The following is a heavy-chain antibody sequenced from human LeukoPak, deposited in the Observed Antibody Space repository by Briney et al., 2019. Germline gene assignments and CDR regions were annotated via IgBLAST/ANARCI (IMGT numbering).Heavy chain of an antibody. CDR1: GFTFSSYG. D-gene: IGHD1-7*01. CDR3: ARDHFKLELQDYYYGMDV. J-gene: IGHJ6*02. V-gene: IGHV3-33*01. Sequence: PGRSLRLSCAASGFTFSSYGIHWVRQAPGKGLEWVAVIWYDGSNKYYADSVKGRFTISRDNSKNTLYLQMNSLRAEDTAVYYCARDHFKLELQDYYYGMDVWGQGTTVTVSS. CDR2: IWYDGSNK.